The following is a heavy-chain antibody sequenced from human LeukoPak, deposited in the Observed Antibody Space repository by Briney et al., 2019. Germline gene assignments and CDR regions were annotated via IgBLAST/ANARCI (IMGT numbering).Heavy chain of an antibody. Sequence: PGGSLRLSCAASGFTFSSYWMSWVRRAPGKGLEWVANIKQDGSEKYYVDSVKGRFTISRDNAKNSLYLQMNSLRAEDTAVYYCAREYDFWSGYYYFDYWGQGTLVTVSS. D-gene: IGHD3-3*01. CDR1: GFTFSSYW. CDR2: IKQDGSEK. J-gene: IGHJ4*02. CDR3: AREYDFWSGYYYFDY. V-gene: IGHV3-7*01.